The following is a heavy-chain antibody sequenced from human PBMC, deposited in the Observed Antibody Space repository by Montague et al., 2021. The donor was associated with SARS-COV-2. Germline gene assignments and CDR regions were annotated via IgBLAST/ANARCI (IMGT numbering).Heavy chain of an antibody. J-gene: IGHJ5*02. CDR1: GVSVKNYY. CDR3: ARHHISTMYGYSWFDP. V-gene: IGHV4-59*02. CDR2: VHYSGKT. Sequence: SETLSLTCTVPGVSVKNYYWSWIRQPPGKGLEWIGYVHYSGKTKSNPSLQNPISISLDASKNQFYLSLTSVTSADAAVYYCARHHISTMYGYSWFDPWGRGTLVTVSS. D-gene: IGHD1-14*01.